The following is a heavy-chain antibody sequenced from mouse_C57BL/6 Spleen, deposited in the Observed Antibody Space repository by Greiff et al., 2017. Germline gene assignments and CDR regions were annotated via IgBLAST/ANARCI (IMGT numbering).Heavy chain of an antibody. CDR3: ARDSSGYVGGAMDY. D-gene: IGHD3-2*02. Sequence: EVQVVESEGGLVQPGSSMKLSCTASGFTFSDYYMAWVRQVPEKGLEWVANINYDGSSTYYLDSLKSRFIISRDNAKNILYLQMSSLKSEDTATYYCARDSSGYVGGAMDYWGQGTSVTVSS. CDR1: GFTFSDYY. V-gene: IGHV5-16*01. J-gene: IGHJ4*01. CDR2: INYDGSST.